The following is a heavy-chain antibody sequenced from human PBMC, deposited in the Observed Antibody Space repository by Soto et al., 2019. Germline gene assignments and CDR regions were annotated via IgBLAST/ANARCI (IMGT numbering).Heavy chain of an antibody. J-gene: IGHJ4*02. CDR1: GFTFDDYA. CDR2: ISWNSGSI. Sequence: EVQLVESGGGLVQPGRSLRLSCAASGFTFDDYAMHWVRQAPGKGLEWVSGISWNSGSIGYADSVKGRFTISRDNAKNSLYLQMNGLRAEDTALYYGAKVLPPLRELGAFDYWGQGTLVTVSS. V-gene: IGHV3-9*01. D-gene: IGHD7-27*01. CDR3: AKVLPPLRELGAFDY.